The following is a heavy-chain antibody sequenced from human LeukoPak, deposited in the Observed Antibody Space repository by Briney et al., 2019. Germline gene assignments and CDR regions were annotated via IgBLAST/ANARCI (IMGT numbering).Heavy chain of an antibody. CDR1: GPTLSRYS. CDR2: ISSSSSNV. CDR3: ARDSNFYDSGTYWGYYFDY. V-gene: IGHV3-48*01. J-gene: IGHJ4*02. Sequence: GGSLRHSCAASGPTLSRYSMNWVRQAPGKGLEWVSYISSSSSNVNYAESVKGRFTISRDNAKNSLYLQMNSLRAEDTAVYYCARDSNFYDSGTYWGYYFDYWGQGTLVTVSS. D-gene: IGHD3-10*01.